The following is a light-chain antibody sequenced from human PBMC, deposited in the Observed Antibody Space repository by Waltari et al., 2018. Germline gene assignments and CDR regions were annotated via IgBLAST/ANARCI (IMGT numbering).Light chain of an antibody. Sequence: QSALTQPPSASGSPGQSVTISCTGTSSDVGGYNYVPWYQQHPGKAPKVMIYGVTKRPSGGPDRFSGSKSGNTASLTVSGLQAEDEADYYCSSYAGSNNLLFGGGTKLTVL. CDR3: SSYAGSNNLL. CDR2: GVT. J-gene: IGLJ2*01. CDR1: SSDVGGYNY. V-gene: IGLV2-8*01.